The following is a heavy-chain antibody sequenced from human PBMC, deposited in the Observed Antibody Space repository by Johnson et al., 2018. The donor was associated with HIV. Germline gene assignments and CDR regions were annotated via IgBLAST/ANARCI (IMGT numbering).Heavy chain of an antibody. V-gene: IGHV3-30*04. D-gene: IGHD6-13*01. CDR2: ISYDGSNT. CDR1: GLTFSSYA. J-gene: IGHJ3*01. Sequence: QVQLVESGGGVVQPGRSLRLSCAASGLTFSSYAMYCVRQAPGKGLEWVAVISYDGSNTYYADSVRGRFTISRDNAKKSLYLQMNSLSAEDTALYYCARVLIATPPSYSSSWYSSRAFDVWGQGTMVTVSS. CDR3: ARVLIATPPSYSSSWYSSRAFDV.